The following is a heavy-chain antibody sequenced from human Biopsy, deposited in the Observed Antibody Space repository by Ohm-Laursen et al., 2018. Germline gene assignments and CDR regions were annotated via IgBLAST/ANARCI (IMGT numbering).Heavy chain of an antibody. V-gene: IGHV4-59*01. J-gene: IGHJ6*02. CDR1: GDSISSYY. D-gene: IGHD4-11*01. CDR3: ARDSGILNYGNFKYYHYYGMDV. CDR2: ISYTGYT. Sequence: SETLSLTCTVSGDSISSYYWSWIRQPPGKGLEWIGHISYTGYTSYKSSLKSRVTISLDTSRKHFSLRLTSLAAADTAVYYCARDSGILNYGNFKYYHYYGMDVWGQGTKVTVSS.